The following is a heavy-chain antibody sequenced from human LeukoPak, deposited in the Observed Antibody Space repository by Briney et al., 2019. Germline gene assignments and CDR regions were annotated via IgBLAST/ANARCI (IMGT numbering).Heavy chain of an antibody. CDR2: ISSSSSYI. CDR3: ARIGAGYNYYMDV. D-gene: IGHD1-26*01. V-gene: IGHV3-21*01. CDR1: GFTFGSYG. Sequence: GGSLRLSCAASGFTFGSYGMSWVRQAPGKGLEWVSSISSSSSYIYYADSVKGRFTISRDNAKNSLYLQINSLRAEDTAVYYCARIGAGYNYYMDVWGKGITVTVSS. J-gene: IGHJ6*03.